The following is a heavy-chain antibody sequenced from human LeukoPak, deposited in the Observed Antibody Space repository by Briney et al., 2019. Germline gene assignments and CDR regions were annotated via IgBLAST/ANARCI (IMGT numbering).Heavy chain of an antibody. CDR2: IYYSGST. J-gene: IGHJ4*02. CDR3: ARGAYYDFWSGYYYIDY. Sequence: PSETLSLTCTVSGGSISSYYWSWIRQPPGKGLEWIGYIYYSGSTNYNPSLKSRVTISVDTSKNQFSLKLSSVTAADTAVYYCARGAYYDFWSGYYYIDYWGQGTLVTVSS. D-gene: IGHD3-3*01. CDR1: GGSISSYY. V-gene: IGHV4-59*01.